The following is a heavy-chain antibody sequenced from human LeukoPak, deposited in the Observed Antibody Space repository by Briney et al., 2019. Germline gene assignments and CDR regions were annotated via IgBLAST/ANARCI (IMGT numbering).Heavy chain of an antibody. CDR3: ARAGGSGWYGKLDP. CDR2: VYHNRNT. D-gene: IGHD6-19*01. V-gene: IGHV4-39*07. Sequence: SETLSLTCTVSGGSISRGSYYWGWIRQPPGTGLQWIANVYHNRNTAYNPSLRSRATISIDTSRNQFSLRLNSVTAADTAVYYCARAGGSGWYGKLDPWGQGTLVTVSS. J-gene: IGHJ5*02. CDR1: GGSISRGSYY.